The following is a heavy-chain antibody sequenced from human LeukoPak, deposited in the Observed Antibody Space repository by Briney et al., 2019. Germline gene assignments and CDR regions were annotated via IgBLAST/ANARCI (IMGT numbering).Heavy chain of an antibody. CDR1: GFTFSGSA. V-gene: IGHV3-73*01. D-gene: IGHD3-10*01. CDR3: AKKPTSRNYGSGSYSARDAPDDDY. CDR2: IRSKANSYAT. J-gene: IGHJ4*02. Sequence: GGSLRLSCAASGFTFSGSAMHWVRQASGKGLEWVGRIRSKANSYATAYAASVKGRFTISRDDSKNTAYLQMNSLRAEDTAVYYCAKKPTSRNYGSGSYSARDAPDDDYWGQGTLVTVSS.